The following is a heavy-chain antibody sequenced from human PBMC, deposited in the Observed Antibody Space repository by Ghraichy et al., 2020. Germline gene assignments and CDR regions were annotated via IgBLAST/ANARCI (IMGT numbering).Heavy chain of an antibody. D-gene: IGHD3-22*01. CDR1: GFTFSSYA. J-gene: IGHJ4*02. CDR2: ISGSGGST. V-gene: IGHV3-23*01. CDR3: AKARSAYYYDGSGYDDY. Sequence: GGSLRLSCAASGFTFSSYAMTWVRQAPGKGLEWVSGISGSGGSTYYADSVKGRFTISRDNSKNTLYLQMNSLRAEDTAIYYCAKARSAYYYDGSGYDDYWGQGTLVTVSS.